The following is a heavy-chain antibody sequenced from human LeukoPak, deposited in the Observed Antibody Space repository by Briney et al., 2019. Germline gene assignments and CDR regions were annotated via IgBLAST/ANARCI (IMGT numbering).Heavy chain of an antibody. D-gene: IGHD2-15*01. CDR2: IIPILGIA. V-gene: IGHV1-69*04. CDR3: AREDKGSDFDY. J-gene: IGHJ4*02. CDR1: GGTFSSYA. Sequence: ASVKVSCKASGGTFSSYAISWVRQAPGQGLEWMGRIIPILGIANYAQKLQGRVTMTTDTSTSTAYMELRSLRSDDTAVYYCAREDKGSDFDYWGQGTLVTVSS.